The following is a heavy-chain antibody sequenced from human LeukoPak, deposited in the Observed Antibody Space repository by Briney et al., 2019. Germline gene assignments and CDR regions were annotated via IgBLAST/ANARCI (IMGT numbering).Heavy chain of an antibody. V-gene: IGHV1-69*10. Sequence: SVKVSCKASGGTFSSYAISWVRQAPGQGLEWMGGIIPILGIANYAQKFQGRVTITTDESTSTAYMELSSLRSEDTAVYYCARGRGLPANYYYYYMDVWGKGTTVTVSS. D-gene: IGHD5-18*01. J-gene: IGHJ6*03. CDR3: ARGRGLPANYYYYYMDV. CDR2: IIPILGIA. CDR1: GGTFSSYA.